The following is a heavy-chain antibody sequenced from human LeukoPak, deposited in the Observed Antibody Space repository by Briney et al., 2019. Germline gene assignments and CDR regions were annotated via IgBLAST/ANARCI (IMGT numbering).Heavy chain of an antibody. CDR1: GFTFSSYA. Sequence: GGSLRLSCAASGFTFSSYAMTWVRQAPGKGLEWVSAISGSGGSTYYADSVRGRFTISRDNSKNTLYLQMNSLRAEDTAVYYCAKDRGSGSYLDYWGQGTLVTVSS. D-gene: IGHD1-26*01. CDR2: ISGSGGST. CDR3: AKDRGSGSYLDY. J-gene: IGHJ4*02. V-gene: IGHV3-23*01.